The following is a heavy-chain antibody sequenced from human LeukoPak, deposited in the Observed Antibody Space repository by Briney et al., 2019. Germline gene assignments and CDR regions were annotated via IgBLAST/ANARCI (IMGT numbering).Heavy chain of an antibody. V-gene: IGHV4-59*08. D-gene: IGHD3-22*01. CDR1: GGSISSYY. CDR2: IYYTGST. Sequence: SETLSLTCTVSGGSISSYYWSWIRQPPGKGLEWIGYIYYTGSTNYNPSLKSRVTISVDTSKNQFSLKLSSVTAADTAVYYCARHTNYYDSSGYYVPPFDYWGQGALVTVSS. J-gene: IGHJ4*02. CDR3: ARHTNYYDSSGYYVPPFDY.